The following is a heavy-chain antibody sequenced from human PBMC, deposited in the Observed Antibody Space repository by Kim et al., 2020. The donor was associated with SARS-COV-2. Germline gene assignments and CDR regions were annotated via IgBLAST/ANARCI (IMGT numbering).Heavy chain of an antibody. CDR1: GGSISSYY. V-gene: IGHV4-59*01. CDR3: ARDHREWLQYTANWYFDL. CDR2: IYYSGST. D-gene: IGHD3-3*01. Sequence: SETLSLTCTVSGGSISSYYWSWIPAAPGKGLEWIGYIYYSGSTNYNPSLKSRVTISVDTSKNQFSLKLSSVTAADTAVYYCARDHREWLQYTANWYFDLWGRGTLVTVSS. J-gene: IGHJ2*01.